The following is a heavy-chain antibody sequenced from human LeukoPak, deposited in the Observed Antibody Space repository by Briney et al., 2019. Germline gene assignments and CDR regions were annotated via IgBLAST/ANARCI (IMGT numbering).Heavy chain of an antibody. CDR1: GGSFSSGGYY. V-gene: IGHV4-39*07. Sequence: SETLSLTCTESGGSFSSGGYYWGRIRQPPGKGLEWIGEINHSGSTNYNPSLKSRVTISVDTSKNQFSLKLSSVTAADTAVYYCAREGGDYGGFDYWGQGTLVTVSS. CDR2: INHSGST. D-gene: IGHD4-17*01. J-gene: IGHJ4*02. CDR3: AREGGDYGGFDY.